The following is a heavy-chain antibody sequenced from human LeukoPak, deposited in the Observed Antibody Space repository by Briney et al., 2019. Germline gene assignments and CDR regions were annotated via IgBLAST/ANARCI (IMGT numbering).Heavy chain of an antibody. V-gene: IGHV4-30-2*01. CDR3: ARGVVRYWYFDL. J-gene: IGHJ2*01. CDR1: GGSISSGGYS. CDR2: IYHSGST. Sequence: PSETLSLTCAVSGGSISSGGYSWSWIRQPPGKGLEWIGYIYHSGSTYYNPSLKSRVTISVDRSKNQFPLKLSSVTAADTAVYYCARGVVRYWYFDLWGRGTLVTVSS. D-gene: IGHD2-15*01.